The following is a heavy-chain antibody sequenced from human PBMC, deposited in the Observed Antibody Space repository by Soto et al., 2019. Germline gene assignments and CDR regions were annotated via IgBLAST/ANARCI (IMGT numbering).Heavy chain of an antibody. V-gene: IGHV1-69*06. J-gene: IGHJ6*04. CDR2: IIPLFGTT. D-gene: IGHD3-16*01. CDR3: AKSWGGEIYYYCYAMDV. CDR1: GGYFNNRQTLNSYP. Sequence: QVQVVQSGAEVKRPGSSVNVSCKASGGYFNNRQTLNSYPISWVRQAPGQGLEWMGGIIPLFGTTNYAQRFQGRVTITADKSTSTTDLELNNVTSDDTAVYYCAKSWGGEIYYYCYAMDVWGEGPTVTVSS.